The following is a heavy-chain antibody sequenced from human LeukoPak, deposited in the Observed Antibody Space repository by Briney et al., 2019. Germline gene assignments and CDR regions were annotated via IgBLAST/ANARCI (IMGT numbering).Heavy chain of an antibody. CDR3: ARSYYDSSGHLDY. Sequence: ASVKVSCKASGGTFSSYAISWVRQAPGQGLEWMGWSSAYNGNTVYAQKFQGRVTMTTDTSTNTAYMDLRSLRSDDTAVYYCARSYYDSSGHLDYWGQGTLVTVSS. CDR1: GGTFSSYA. D-gene: IGHD3-22*01. CDR2: SSAYNGNT. V-gene: IGHV1-18*01. J-gene: IGHJ4*02.